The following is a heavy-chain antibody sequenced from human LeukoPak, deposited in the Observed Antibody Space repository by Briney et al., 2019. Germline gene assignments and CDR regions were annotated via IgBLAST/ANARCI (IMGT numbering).Heavy chain of an antibody. CDR2: IIPIFGTA. J-gene: IGHJ4*02. D-gene: IGHD6-13*01. Sequence: SVKVSCKASGGTFSSYAISWVRQAPGQGLEWMGGIIPIFGTANYAQKFQGRVTITADESTSTAYMELSSLRSEDTAVYYCARSAAAAHFAFDYWGQGTLVTVSS. CDR1: GGTFSSYA. V-gene: IGHV1-69*13. CDR3: ARSAAAAHFAFDY.